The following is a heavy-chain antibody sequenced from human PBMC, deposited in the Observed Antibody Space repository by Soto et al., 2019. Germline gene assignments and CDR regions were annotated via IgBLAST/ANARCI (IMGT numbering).Heavy chain of an antibody. Sequence: QVQLVQSGPEMKKPGASVKLSCKASGYTFTTYSMHWARQAPGQRLEWMGWIHAGNGNTEHSQKFQGRVTITRDTSASTAYLELGSLRSEDTAVYYCARAACSSTSCYNYYAYGMDVWGQGTAVTVS. J-gene: IGHJ6*02. CDR3: ARAACSSTSCYNYYAYGMDV. CDR1: GYTFTTYS. V-gene: IGHV1-3*01. CDR2: IHAGNGNT. D-gene: IGHD2-2*01.